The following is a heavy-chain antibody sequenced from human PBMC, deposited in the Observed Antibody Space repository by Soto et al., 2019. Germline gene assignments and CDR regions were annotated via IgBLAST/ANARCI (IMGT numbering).Heavy chain of an antibody. CDR2: IYYSGNT. D-gene: IGHD1-1*01. CDR1: GGSITTGGRY. V-gene: IGHV4-31*02. J-gene: IGHJ3*02. Sequence: QVRLQEWGPGLVKPSQTLSLKCSVSGGSITTGGRYWSWIRQLPGKGLEWIGDIYYSGNTYYNAYLKSRVTISVEAAKNQFSLKLSSVTAADTAVYYCAQALVFTGGDGLDIWGQGRLVTVSS. CDR3: AQALVFTGGDGLDI.